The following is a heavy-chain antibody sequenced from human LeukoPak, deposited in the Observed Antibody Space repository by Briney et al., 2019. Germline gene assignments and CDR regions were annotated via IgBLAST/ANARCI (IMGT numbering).Heavy chain of an antibody. CDR3: AREALTATVDY. J-gene: IGHJ4*02. Sequence: PSQTLSLTCTVSGASISSGSHYWSWIRQPAGKGLEWIGRIYTSGSTNYNPSLKSRVTISVDTSKNQFSLKLSSVTAADTAVYYCAREALTATVDYWGQGSLVTVSS. CDR2: IYTSGST. CDR1: GASISSGSHY. V-gene: IGHV4-61*02. D-gene: IGHD1-7*01.